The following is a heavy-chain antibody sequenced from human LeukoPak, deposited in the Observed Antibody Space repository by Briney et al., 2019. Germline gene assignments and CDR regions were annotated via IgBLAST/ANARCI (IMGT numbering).Heavy chain of an antibody. CDR2: IYYTGST. CDR3: AGMRITTPTVRTLDY. D-gene: IGHD1-14*01. J-gene: IGHJ4*02. Sequence: SETLSLTCTGSGGSMSTYYWTWIRQPPGKGVEGIGFIYYTGSTNYNPSLTSRGTISVDTSKNQFSLKLSSVTAADTAVYYCAGMRITTPTVRTLDYWGQGTLVTVSS. CDR1: GGSMSTYY. V-gene: IGHV4-59*01.